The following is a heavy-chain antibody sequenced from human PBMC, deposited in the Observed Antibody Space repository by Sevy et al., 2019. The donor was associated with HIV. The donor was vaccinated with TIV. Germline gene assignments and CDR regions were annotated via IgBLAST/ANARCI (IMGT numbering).Heavy chain of an antibody. CDR3: TTGCGYCSGGSCYCPPEMGEYFQH. CDR1: GFTFSNAW. CDR2: IKSKTDGGTT. J-gene: IGHJ1*01. Sequence: GGSLRFSCAASGFTFSNAWMSWVRQAPGKGLEWVGRIKSKTDGGTTDYAAPVKGRFTISRDDSKNTLYLQMNSLKTEDTAVYYCTTGCGYCSGGSCYCPPEMGEYFQHWGQGTLVTDSS. V-gene: IGHV3-15*01. D-gene: IGHD2-15*01.